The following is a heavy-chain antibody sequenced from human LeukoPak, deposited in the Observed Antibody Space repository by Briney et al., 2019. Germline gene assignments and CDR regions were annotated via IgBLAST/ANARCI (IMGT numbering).Heavy chain of an antibody. Sequence: PGGSLRLSCAASGFAFSSFSMNWVRQAPGKGLEWVSYISGDSSTIYYADSVTGRFTISRDSAKNSLYLQTRSLRDENTAVYYCAIDLHSGAYTFDYWGQGTLVTVSS. V-gene: IGHV3-48*02. J-gene: IGHJ4*02. D-gene: IGHD1-26*01. CDR1: GFAFSSFS. CDR3: AIDLHSGAYTFDY. CDR2: ISGDSSTI.